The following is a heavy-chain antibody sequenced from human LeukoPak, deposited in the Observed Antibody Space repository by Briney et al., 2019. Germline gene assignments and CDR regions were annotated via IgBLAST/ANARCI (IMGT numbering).Heavy chain of an antibody. D-gene: IGHD2-2*01. Sequence: ASVKVSCKASGYTFTGYYMHWVQQAPGQGLEWMGWINPNSGGTNYAQKFQGRVTMTRDTSISTAYMELSRLRSDDTAVYYCARTKDIVVVPAAIGGDWFDPWGQGTLVTVSS. CDR3: ARTKDIVVVPAAIGGDWFDP. J-gene: IGHJ5*02. CDR2: INPNSGGT. V-gene: IGHV1-2*02. CDR1: GYTFTGYY.